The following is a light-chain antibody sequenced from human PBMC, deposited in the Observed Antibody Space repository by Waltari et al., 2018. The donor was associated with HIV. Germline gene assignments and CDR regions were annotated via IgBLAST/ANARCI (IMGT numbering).Light chain of an antibody. CDR3: QQSYSTPRM. J-gene: IGKJ1*01. Sequence: DIQVTQSPSSLSASVGDRVTITCRASQIIVNYLNWYQQKPGRAPNLLIYAASTLQTGVPSRVSGSGSGTDFTLTISSLQPEDFATYYCQQSYSTPRMFGQGTKVEIK. V-gene: IGKV1-39*01. CDR2: AAS. CDR1: QIIVNY.